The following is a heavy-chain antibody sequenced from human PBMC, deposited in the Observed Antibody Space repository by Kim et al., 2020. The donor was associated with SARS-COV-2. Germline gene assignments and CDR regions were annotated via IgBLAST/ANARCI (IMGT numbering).Heavy chain of an antibody. V-gene: IGHV4-59*01. D-gene: IGHD2-2*01. J-gene: IGHJ6*02. CDR3: ARESNFYCSTTSCYGMDV. Sequence: LKGRVTISLDTSKNQFSLRLSSVTAADTAVYYCARESNFYCSTTSCYGMDVWGQGTTVTVSS.